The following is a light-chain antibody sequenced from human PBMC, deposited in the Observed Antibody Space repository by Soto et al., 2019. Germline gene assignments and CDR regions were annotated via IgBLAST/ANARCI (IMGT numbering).Light chain of an antibody. V-gene: IGKV2-28*01. Sequence: DIVMTQSPLSLPVTPGEPASISCRSSQSLLHSNGYFYLDWYLQKPGQSPQLLIYLGSNRASGVPDRFSGSGSGTDFTLKISRVEAEDVGVYYCMQALQTLWTFGQGTRVEIK. CDR2: LGS. CDR1: QSLLHSNGYFY. J-gene: IGKJ1*01. CDR3: MQALQTLWT.